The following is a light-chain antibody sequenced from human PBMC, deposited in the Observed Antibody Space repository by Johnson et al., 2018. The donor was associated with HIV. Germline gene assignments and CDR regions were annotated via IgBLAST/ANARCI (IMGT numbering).Light chain of an antibody. CDR3: GTWDSSLNAYV. CDR2: ENN. J-gene: IGLJ1*01. Sequence: QSVLTQPPSVSAAPGQKVTISCSGSSSNIGNNYVSWYQQFPGTAPKLLIYENNKRPSGIPDRFSGSKSGTSATLGITGLQTGDEADYYCGTWDSSLNAYVFGAATKVAVL. V-gene: IGLV1-51*02. CDR1: SSNIGNNY.